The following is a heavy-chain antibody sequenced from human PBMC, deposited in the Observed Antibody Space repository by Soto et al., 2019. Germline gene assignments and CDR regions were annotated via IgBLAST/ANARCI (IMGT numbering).Heavy chain of an antibody. J-gene: IGHJ6*03. CDR2: IYYSGST. CDR3: ARGPLWFGGWVDYYYYMDV. V-gene: IGHV4-59*01. D-gene: IGHD3-10*01. CDR1: GGSISSYY. Sequence: SETLSLTCTVSGGSISSYYWSWIRQPPGKGLEWIGYIYYSGSTNYNPSLKSRVTISVDTSKNQFSLKLSSVTAADTAVYYCARGPLWFGGWVDYYYYMDVWGKGTTVTVSS.